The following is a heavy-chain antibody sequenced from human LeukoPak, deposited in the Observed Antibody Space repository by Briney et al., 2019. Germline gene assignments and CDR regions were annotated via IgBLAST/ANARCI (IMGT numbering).Heavy chain of an antibody. J-gene: IGHJ6*03. V-gene: IGHV3-23*01. CDR3: AKVPGSGSFTTDYYYYYMDV. D-gene: IGHD3-10*01. Sequence: GGSLRLSCAASGFTFSSYAMSWVRQAPGKGREWVSVISGIGGSTYYADSAKGRFTISRDNSKNTLYLQMNSLRAEDRAVYYCAKVPGSGSFTTDYYYYYMDVWGKGTTVTVSS. CDR2: ISGIGGST. CDR1: GFTFSSYA.